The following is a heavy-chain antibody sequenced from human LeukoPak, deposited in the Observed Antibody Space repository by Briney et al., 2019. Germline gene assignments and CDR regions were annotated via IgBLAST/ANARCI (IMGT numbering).Heavy chain of an antibody. V-gene: IGHV1-18*01. D-gene: IGHD2-15*01. CDR1: GYTFTSYG. CDR3: ARGGCSGGSCYYNWFDP. Sequence: EASVKVSCKASGYTFTSYGISWVRQAPGQGLEWMGWISAYNGNTNYAQKLQGRVTMTTDTSTSTAYMELRSLRSDDTAVYYCARGGCSGGSCYYNWFDPWGQGTLVTVSS. CDR2: ISAYNGNT. J-gene: IGHJ5*02.